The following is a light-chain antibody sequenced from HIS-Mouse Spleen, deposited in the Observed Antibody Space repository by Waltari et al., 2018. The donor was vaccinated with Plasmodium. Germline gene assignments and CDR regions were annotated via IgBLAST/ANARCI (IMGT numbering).Light chain of an antibody. CDR1: SSDVGGYNY. J-gene: IGLJ1*01. CDR2: DVS. Sequence: QSALTQPRSVSGSPGQSVTISCTGTSSDVGGYNYVSWNQQHPGKTPKLMIYDVSKRPSGVPDRFSCSKSGNTASLTISGLQAEDEADYYCCSYAGSYTYVFGTGTKVTVL. V-gene: IGLV2-11*01. CDR3: CSYAGSYTYV.